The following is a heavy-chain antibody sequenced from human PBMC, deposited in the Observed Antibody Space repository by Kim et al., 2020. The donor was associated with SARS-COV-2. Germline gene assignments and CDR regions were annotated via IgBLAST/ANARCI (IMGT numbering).Heavy chain of an antibody. CDR3: ARRKKGDSSGYYYYFDY. V-gene: IGHV1-46*01. CDR1: GYTFTSYY. Sequence: ASVKVSCKASGYTFTSYYMHWVRQAPGQGLEWMGIINPSGGSTSYAQKFQGRVTMTRDTSTSTVYMELSSLRSEDTAVYYCARRKKGDSSGYYYYFDYWGQGTLVTVSS. CDR2: INPSGGST. D-gene: IGHD3-22*01. J-gene: IGHJ4*02.